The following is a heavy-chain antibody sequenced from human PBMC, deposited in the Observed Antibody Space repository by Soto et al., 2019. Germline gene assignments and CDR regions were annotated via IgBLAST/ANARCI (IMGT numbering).Heavy chain of an antibody. J-gene: IGHJ6*02. CDR3: ARDTPIVVVPAYYYYYGMDV. D-gene: IGHD2-2*01. V-gene: IGHV4-4*02. CDR1: GGSISSSNW. CDR2: IYHSGST. Sequence: PSETLSLTCAVSGGSISSSNWWSWVRQPPGKGLEWIGEIYHSGSTNYNPSLKSRVTISVDKSKNQFSLKLSSVTAADTAVYYCARDTPIVVVPAYYYYYGMDVWGQGTTVTVSS.